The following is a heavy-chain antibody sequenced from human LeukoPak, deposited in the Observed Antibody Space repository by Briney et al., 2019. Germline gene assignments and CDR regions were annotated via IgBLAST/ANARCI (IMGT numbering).Heavy chain of an antibody. CDR1: GGSISSYY. Sequence: SETLSLTCTVSGGSISSYYWSWIRQPPGKGLEWIGYIYYSGSTNYNSSLKSRVTISVDTSKNQFSLKLSSVTAADTAIYYCARAVASSWYGDAFDIWGQGTMVTVSS. CDR2: IYYSGST. CDR3: ARAVASSWYGDAFDI. J-gene: IGHJ3*02. D-gene: IGHD6-13*01. V-gene: IGHV4-59*01.